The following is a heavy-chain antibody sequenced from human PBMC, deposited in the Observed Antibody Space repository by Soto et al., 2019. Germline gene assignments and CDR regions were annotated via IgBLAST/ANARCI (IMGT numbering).Heavy chain of an antibody. J-gene: IGHJ6*03. D-gene: IGHD3-10*01. V-gene: IGHV1-58*02. CDR3: AAGPRVGSVLWFGESNYYYYYMDV. Sequence: EASVKVSCKASGYIFTNYGINWVRQARGQRLEWIGWIVVGSGNTNYAQKFQERVTITRDMSTSTAYMELSSLRSEDTAVYYCAAGPRVGSVLWFGESNYYYYYMDVWGKGTTVTVSS. CDR2: IVVGSGNT. CDR1: GYIFTNYG.